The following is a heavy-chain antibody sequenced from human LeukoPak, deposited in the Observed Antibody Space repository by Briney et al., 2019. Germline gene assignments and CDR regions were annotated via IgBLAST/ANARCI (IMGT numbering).Heavy chain of an antibody. J-gene: IGHJ4*02. V-gene: IGHV1-8*03. CDR3: ASVRGYSGYELDY. D-gene: IGHD5-12*01. CDR1: GYTFTSYD. Sequence: GASVKVSCKASGYTFTSYDINWVRQATGQGLEWMGWMNPNSGNTGYAQKFQGRVTITRNTSISTAYMELSSLRSEDTAVYYCASVRGYSGYELDYWGQGTLVTVSS. CDR2: MNPNSGNT.